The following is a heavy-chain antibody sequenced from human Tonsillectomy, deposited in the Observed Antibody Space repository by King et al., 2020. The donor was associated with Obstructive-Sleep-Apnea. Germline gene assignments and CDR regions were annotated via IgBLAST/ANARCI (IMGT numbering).Heavy chain of an antibody. D-gene: IGHD3-3*01. Sequence: VQLVESGGGVVQPGRSLRLSCAASGFTFSSYGMHWVRQAPGKGLEWVAGIWYDGSNKYYADSVKGRFTISRDNSKNTLYLQMNSLRAEDTAVYYCAKDGEVVRFLEWLSNWYFDLWGRGTLVTVSS. CDR1: GFTFSSYG. CDR2: IWYDGSNK. CDR3: AKDGEVVRFLEWLSNWYFDL. J-gene: IGHJ2*01. V-gene: IGHV3-33*06.